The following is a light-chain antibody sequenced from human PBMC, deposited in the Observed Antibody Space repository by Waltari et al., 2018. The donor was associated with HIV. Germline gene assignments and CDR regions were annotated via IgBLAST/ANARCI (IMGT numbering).Light chain of an antibody. V-gene: IGLV1-44*01. CDR3: SSYTSINTRV. CDR2: SNN. J-gene: IGLJ1*01. Sequence: QSVLRQPPSASGTPGQRVTISCSGSRSNTGSNNVNWYQNLPGTAPKLLIYSNNRRPSGVPDRFSGSKSGTSASLAISGLQSEDEADYYCSSYTSINTRVFGTGTTVTVL. CDR1: RSNTGSNN.